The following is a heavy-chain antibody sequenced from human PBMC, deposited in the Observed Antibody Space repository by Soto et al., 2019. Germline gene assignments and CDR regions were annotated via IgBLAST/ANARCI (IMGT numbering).Heavy chain of an antibody. J-gene: IGHJ4*02. D-gene: IGHD2-21*02. CDR2: INPNSGGT. V-gene: IGHV1-2*02. CDR3: ARAENAVTVIDY. CDR1: GYTFTGYY. Sequence: ASVKVSCKASGYTFTGYYMHWVRQAPGQGLEWMGWINPNSGGTNYAQKFQGRVTMTRDTSISTAYMELSRLRSDDTAVYYCARAENAVTVIDYWGQGPLVTVSS.